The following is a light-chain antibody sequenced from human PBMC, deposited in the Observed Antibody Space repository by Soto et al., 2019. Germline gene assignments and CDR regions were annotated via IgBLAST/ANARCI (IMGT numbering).Light chain of an antibody. Sequence: QSVLTQPAPVSGSPGQSITISCIGTSSDIGPYNYVSWYQQHPDKAPKLILYEVTNRPSGASDRFSGSKSGNAAFLTISGLQAEDEADYYCSPCSSSATPYVFGTGTKVTVL. CDR1: SSDIGPYNY. CDR2: EVT. V-gene: IGLV2-14*01. J-gene: IGLJ1*01. CDR3: SPCSSSATPYV.